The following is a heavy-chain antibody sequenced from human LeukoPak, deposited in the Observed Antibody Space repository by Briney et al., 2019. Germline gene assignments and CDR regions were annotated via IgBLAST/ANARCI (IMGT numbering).Heavy chain of an antibody. CDR1: GGSFSGYY. CDR2: INHSGST. Sequence: SETLSLTCAVYGGSFSGYYWSWIRQPPGKGLEWIGEINHSGSTNFNPSLKSRVTISVDTSKNQFSLKVSSVTAADTAVYYCARVEIVVVVAAYAMDIWGQGATVTVSS. J-gene: IGHJ6*02. D-gene: IGHD2-15*01. V-gene: IGHV4-34*01. CDR3: ARVEIVVVVAAYAMDI.